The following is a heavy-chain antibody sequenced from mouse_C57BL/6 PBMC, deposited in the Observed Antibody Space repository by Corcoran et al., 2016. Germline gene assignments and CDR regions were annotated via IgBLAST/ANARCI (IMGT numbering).Heavy chain of an antibody. CDR3: ARAYYGNYEGSWFAY. CDR1: GYTFTTYG. Sequence: QIQLVQSGPELKKPGETVKISCKASGYTFTTYGMSWVKQAPGKGLKWMGWINTYSGVPTYADDFKGRFAFSLETSASTAYLQINNLKNEDTATYCCARAYYGNYEGSWFAYWGQGTLVTVSA. V-gene: IGHV9-3*01. CDR2: INTYSGVP. J-gene: IGHJ3*01. D-gene: IGHD2-10*01.